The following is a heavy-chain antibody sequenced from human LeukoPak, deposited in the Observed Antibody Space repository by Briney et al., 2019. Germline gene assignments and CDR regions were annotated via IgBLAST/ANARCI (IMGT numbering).Heavy chain of an antibody. CDR1: GGSISSYY. CDR3: ARVKISADWYFDL. J-gene: IGHJ2*01. Sequence: SETLSLTCTVPGGSISSYYWSWIRQPPGKGLEWIGYIYYSGSTNYNPSLKSRVTISVDTSKNQFSLKLSSVTAADTAVYYCARVKISADWYFDLWGRGTLVTVSS. V-gene: IGHV4-59*01. CDR2: IYYSGST. D-gene: IGHD6-13*01.